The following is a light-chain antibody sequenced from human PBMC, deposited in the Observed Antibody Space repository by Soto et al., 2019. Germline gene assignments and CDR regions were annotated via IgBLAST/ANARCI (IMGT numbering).Light chain of an antibody. CDR3: CSYAGSYTLV. CDR1: SSDVGGNKY. J-gene: IGLJ2*01. CDR2: DVS. Sequence: QSALTQPASVSGSPGQSITISCTGTSSDVGGNKYVSWYQQYPGKVPKLMIYDVSKRPSGVPDRFSGSKSGNTASLTISGLQAEDEADYYCCSYAGSYTLVFGGGTKLTVL. V-gene: IGLV2-11*01.